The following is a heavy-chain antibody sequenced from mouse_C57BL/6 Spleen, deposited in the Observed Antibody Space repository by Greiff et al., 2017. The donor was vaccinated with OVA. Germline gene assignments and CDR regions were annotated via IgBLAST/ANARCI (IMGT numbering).Heavy chain of an antibody. Sequence: QVQLQQSGPELVPPGPSVTISCKASGYAFTSSWMNWVKQRPGKGLEWLGRIYPGDGDTNYNGKFKGKATLTTDKSSSTANMQLSSLTSEDSAVYFCARRGLLYYCDYWGQGTTLTVSS. CDR2: IYPGDGDT. CDR3: ARRGLLYYCDY. J-gene: IGHJ2*01. D-gene: IGHD3-1*01. CDR1: GYAFTSSW. V-gene: IGHV1-82*01.